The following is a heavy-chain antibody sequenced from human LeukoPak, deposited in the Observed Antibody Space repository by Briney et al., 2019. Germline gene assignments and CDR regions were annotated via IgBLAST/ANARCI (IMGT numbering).Heavy chain of an antibody. D-gene: IGHD5-24*01. Sequence: RSGGSLRLSCAASGFTFSTYGMHWVRQAPGKGLEWVALIVYDGSDKHYPDSVRGRFTISRDNSKNTLYLQMNSLRAEDTAVYYCARVHRGYNSEDAFDIWGQGTMVTVSS. CDR2: IVYDGSDK. CDR1: GFTFSTYG. J-gene: IGHJ3*02. CDR3: ARVHRGYNSEDAFDI. V-gene: IGHV3-30*02.